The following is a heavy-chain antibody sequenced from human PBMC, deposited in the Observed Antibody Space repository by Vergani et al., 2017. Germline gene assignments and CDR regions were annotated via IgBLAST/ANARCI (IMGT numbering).Heavy chain of an antibody. CDR1: GYSISSGYY. D-gene: IGHD2-15*01. CDR2: IYPSGST. V-gene: IGHV4-38-2*01. J-gene: IGHJ6*02. CDR3: ARRGVVAADYYYGMDV. Sequence: QVQLQESGPGLVKPSETLSLTCAVSGYSISSGYYWGWIRQPPGKGLEWIGSIYPSGSTYYNPSLKSRVTMSVDTSKNQFSLKLSSVTAADTAVYYCARRGVVAADYYYGMDVWGQGTTVIVSS.